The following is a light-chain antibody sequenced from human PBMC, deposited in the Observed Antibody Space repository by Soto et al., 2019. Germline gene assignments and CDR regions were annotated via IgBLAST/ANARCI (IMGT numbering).Light chain of an antibody. Sequence: QSVLTQPPSASGTPGQRVTISCSGSNSNIGSNTVNWYQQLPGTAPRFLIYSDKQRPPGVPERFSGSKSGTSASLAIGGLQSEDEADYYCAAGDDSLNAYVFGTGTKVTVL. CDR2: SDK. J-gene: IGLJ1*01. CDR1: NSNIGSNT. CDR3: AAGDDSLNAYV. V-gene: IGLV1-44*01.